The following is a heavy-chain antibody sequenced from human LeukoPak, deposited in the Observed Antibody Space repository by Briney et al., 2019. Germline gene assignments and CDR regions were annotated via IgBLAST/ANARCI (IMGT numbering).Heavy chain of an antibody. CDR3: ARERMYSGSGSTYPYYDY. CDR1: GFTLSSYW. J-gene: IGHJ4*02. Sequence: VGSLRLSCAASGFTLSSYWMSWVRQSPGKGREWVANIKPDGSEKYFMDSVKGRFTISRDNAKNALYLEMNSLRAEDTAEYFCARERMYSGSGSTYPYYDYWGQGTLVTVSS. D-gene: IGHD3-10*01. CDR2: IKPDGSEK. V-gene: IGHV3-7*01.